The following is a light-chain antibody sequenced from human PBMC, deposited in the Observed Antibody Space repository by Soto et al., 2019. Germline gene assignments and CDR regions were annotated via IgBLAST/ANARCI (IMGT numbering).Light chain of an antibody. CDR3: QQYYNTPWT. CDR2: WAS. J-gene: IGKJ1*01. V-gene: IGKV4-1*01. Sequence: DIVMTQSPDSLAVSLGERATINCKSSQSVLYSSNNKNYLCWYQQKPGQPPKLLIYWASTRESGVPDRFSGSGSETDFTLTISSLRAEDVAVYYCQQYYNTPWTFGQGTKVEIK. CDR1: QSVLYSSNNKNY.